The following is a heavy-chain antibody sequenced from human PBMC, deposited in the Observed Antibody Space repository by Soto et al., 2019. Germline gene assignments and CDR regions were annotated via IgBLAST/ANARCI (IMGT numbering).Heavy chain of an antibody. J-gene: IGHJ5*02. V-gene: IGHV4-31*03. CDR3: ARESGYCSGVRTLCCFDP. Sequence: SETLSLTCTVSGGSISSGGYYWSWIRQHPGKGLEWIGYIYYSGSTYYNPSLKSRVTISVDTSKNQFSLKLSSVTAADTAVYYCARESGYCSGVRTLCCFDPWGQGPLVTVSS. CDR2: IYYSGST. CDR1: GGSISSGGYY. D-gene: IGHD2-15*01.